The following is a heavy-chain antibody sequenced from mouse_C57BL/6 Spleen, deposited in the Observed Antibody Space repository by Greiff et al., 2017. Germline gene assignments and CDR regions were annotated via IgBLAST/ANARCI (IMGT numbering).Heavy chain of an antibody. Sequence: QVQLQQPGAELARPGTSVKLSCKASGYTFTSYWMHWVKQRPGQGLEWIGVIDPSDSYTNYNQKFKGKATLTVDTSSSTAYMQLSSLTSEDSAVYYCARGEGPGAYWGQGTLVTVSA. J-gene: IGHJ3*01. V-gene: IGHV1-59*01. CDR2: IDPSDSYT. CDR1: GYTFTSYW. CDR3: ARGEGPGAY.